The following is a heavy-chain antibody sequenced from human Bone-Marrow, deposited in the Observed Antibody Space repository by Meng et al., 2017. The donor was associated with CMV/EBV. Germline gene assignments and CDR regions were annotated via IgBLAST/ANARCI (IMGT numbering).Heavy chain of an antibody. D-gene: IGHD3-3*01. CDR2: IYPGDSDT. CDR1: GYSFTSYW. Sequence: KVSCKGSGYSFTSYWIGWVRQMPGKGLEWMGIIYPGDSDTRYSPSFQGQVTISADKSISTAYLQWSSLKASDTAMYYCASPKTRFLEWFGYYWGQGTLVTVSS. V-gene: IGHV5-51*01. CDR3: ASPKTRFLEWFGYY. J-gene: IGHJ4*02.